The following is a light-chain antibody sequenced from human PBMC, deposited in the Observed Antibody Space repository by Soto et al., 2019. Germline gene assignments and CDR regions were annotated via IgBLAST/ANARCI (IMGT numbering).Light chain of an antibody. CDR2: GAS. CDR1: QSISSVY. J-gene: IGKJ4*01. Sequence: IVLTQSPGTLSLSPGDRATLSCRASQSISSVYVAWYQQKPGQAPRLLIYGASNRATGIPARFSGRGSGTDFTLPMSSLEPEDFAVYFCQQYQTSLPFRGGTTVEI. V-gene: IGKV3-20*01. CDR3: QQYQTSLP.